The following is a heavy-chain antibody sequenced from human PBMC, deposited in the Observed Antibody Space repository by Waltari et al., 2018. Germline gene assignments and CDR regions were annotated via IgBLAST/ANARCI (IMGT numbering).Heavy chain of an antibody. V-gene: IGHV5-10-1*01. J-gene: IGHJ4*02. CDR2: IDPSDSFR. CDR1: GYSFTSHW. D-gene: IGHD2-2*01. Sequence: EVQLVQSGAEVKKPEESLRISSEGSGYSFTSHWISWVCQMPGKGLEWVGRIDPSDSFRNYGPAFEGHVTISADQSLRTAYLQWDSLKASDTAIYYCVRHRTTYPLEIDYWGQGTLVTVSS. CDR3: VRHRTTYPLEIDY.